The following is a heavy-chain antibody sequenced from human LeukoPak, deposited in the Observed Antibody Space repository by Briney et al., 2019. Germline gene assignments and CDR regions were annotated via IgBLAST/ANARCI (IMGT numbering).Heavy chain of an antibody. Sequence: GGSLRLSCAASGFTFSNYAMSWVRQAPGKGLEWVSTIGGSGGSTYYADSVKGRFTISRDNSKNTLYVQMKSLRAEDTAVYYCAKRSGSYYWGSDYWGQGTLVTVSS. V-gene: IGHV3-23*01. CDR1: GFTFSNYA. J-gene: IGHJ4*02. D-gene: IGHD1-26*01. CDR2: IGGSGGST. CDR3: AKRSGSYYWGSDY.